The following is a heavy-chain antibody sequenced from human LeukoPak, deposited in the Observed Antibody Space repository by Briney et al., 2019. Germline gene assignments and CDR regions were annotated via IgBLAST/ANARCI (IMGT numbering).Heavy chain of an antibody. CDR3: AKAREGNVGGDAFDI. CDR2: ISWNSGSI. Sequence: GGSLRLSCAASGFTFDDYAMHWVRQAPGKGLEWVSGISWNSGSIGYADSVKGRFTISRDNAKNSLYLQMNSLRAEDMALYYCAKAREGNVGGDAFDIWGQGTMVTVSS. CDR1: GFTFDDYA. D-gene: IGHD2-15*01. V-gene: IGHV3-9*03. J-gene: IGHJ3*02.